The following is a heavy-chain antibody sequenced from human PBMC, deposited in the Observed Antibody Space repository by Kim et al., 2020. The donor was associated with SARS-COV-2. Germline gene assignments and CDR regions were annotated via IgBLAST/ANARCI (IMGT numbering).Heavy chain of an antibody. Sequence: GGSLRLSCAASGFTFSSYSMNWVRQAPGKGLEWVSSISSSSSYIYYADSVKGRFTISRDNAKNSLYLQMNSLRAEDTAVYYCARDPGYSGSWEEGGMDVWGQGTTVTVSS. CDR3: ARDPGYSGSWEEGGMDV. CDR2: ISSSSSYI. D-gene: IGHD1-26*01. CDR1: GFTFSSYS. J-gene: IGHJ6*02. V-gene: IGHV3-21*01.